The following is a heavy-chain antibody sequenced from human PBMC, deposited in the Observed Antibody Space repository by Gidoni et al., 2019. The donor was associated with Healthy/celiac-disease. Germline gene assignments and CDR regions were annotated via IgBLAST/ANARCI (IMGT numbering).Heavy chain of an antibody. CDR3: ARDLLSDIVLMVYVGGGDAFDI. J-gene: IGHJ3*02. V-gene: IGHV4-38-2*02. D-gene: IGHD2-8*01. CDR1: GYSISSGYY. CDR2: IYQSGSP. Sequence: QVQLQESGPGLVKPSETLSLTCTVSGYSISSGYYWGWIRQPPGKGLEWIGSIYQSGSPYYNPSLKSRVTISVDTSKNQFALKLSSVTAADTAVYYCARDLLSDIVLMVYVGGGDAFDIWGQGTMVTVSS.